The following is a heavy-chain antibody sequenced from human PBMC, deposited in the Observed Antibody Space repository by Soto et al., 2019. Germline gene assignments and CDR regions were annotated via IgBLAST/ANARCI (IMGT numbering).Heavy chain of an antibody. V-gene: IGHV1-46*01. Sequence: ASVKVSCKASGYTFTSYYMHWVRQAPGQGLEWMGIINPSGGSTSYAQKFQGRVTMTRDTSTSTVYMELSSLRSEDTAVYYCARAPQATDIVATIDITWGQGTLVTVSS. CDR2: INPSGGST. CDR3: ARAPQATDIVATIDIT. CDR1: GYTFTSYY. D-gene: IGHD5-12*01. J-gene: IGHJ5*02.